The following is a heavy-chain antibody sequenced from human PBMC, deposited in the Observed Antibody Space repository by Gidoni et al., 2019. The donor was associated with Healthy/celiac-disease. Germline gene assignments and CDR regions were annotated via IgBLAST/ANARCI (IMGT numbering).Heavy chain of an antibody. CDR1: GCSISSGDYY. CDR2: IYYSGST. D-gene: IGHD6-13*01. Sequence: HVQLQESGPGLVKPSQTLSLTCTVSGCSISSGDYYWSWIRQLPGKGLGWIGYIYYSGSTYYNPSLKSRVTISVDTSKNQFSLKLSSVTAADTAVYYCARGARYISIAAAGTGGYGKTRSYYFDYWGQGTLVTVSS. J-gene: IGHJ4*02. CDR3: ARGARYISIAAAGTGGYGKTRSYYFDY. V-gene: IGHV4-30-4*01.